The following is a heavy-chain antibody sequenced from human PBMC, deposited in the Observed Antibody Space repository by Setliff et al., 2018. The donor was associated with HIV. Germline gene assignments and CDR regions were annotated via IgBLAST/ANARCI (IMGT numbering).Heavy chain of an antibody. Sequence: GASVKVACKASGGTFTNFTIHWVRQAPGQRLEWMGWINTGNGNTKDSQKFQGRVTMTTDTSGRTGYMELRNLRSDNTAVYYWARYNFWSGYESDYWGQGTLVTVSS. D-gene: IGHD3-3*01. J-gene: IGHJ4*02. CDR3: ARYNFWSGYESDY. CDR1: GGTFTNFT. CDR2: INTGNGNT. V-gene: IGHV1-3*04.